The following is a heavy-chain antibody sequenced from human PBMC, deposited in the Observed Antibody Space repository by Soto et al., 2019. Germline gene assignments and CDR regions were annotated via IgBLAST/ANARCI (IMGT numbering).Heavy chain of an antibody. V-gene: IGHV3-30-3*01. CDR3: ARVYGSWIAAVVDY. CDR1: GFTFSSYA. CDR2: ISYDGSNK. D-gene: IGHD6-13*01. Sequence: QVQLVESGGGVVQPGRSLRLSCAASGFTFSSYAMHWVRQAPGKGLEWVAVISYDGSNKYYADSEKGRFTISRDNSKNTLYLQMNSLRAEDTAVYYCARVYGSWIAAVVDYWGQGTLVTVSS. J-gene: IGHJ4*02.